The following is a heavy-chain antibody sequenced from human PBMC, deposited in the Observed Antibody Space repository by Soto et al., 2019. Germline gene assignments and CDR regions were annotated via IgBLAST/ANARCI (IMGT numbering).Heavy chain of an antibody. V-gene: IGHV3-15*01. J-gene: IGHJ4*02. CDR2: IKSKTDGGTT. CDR3: ITETYSYGRPYYFDY. D-gene: IGHD5-18*01. Sequence: GGSLRLSCAASGFTFSNAWMSWVRQAPGKGLEWVGRIKSKTDGGTTDYAAPVKGRFTISRDDSKNTLYLQMNSLKTEDTAVYYCITETYSYGRPYYFDYWGQGTLVTVSS. CDR1: GFTFSNAW.